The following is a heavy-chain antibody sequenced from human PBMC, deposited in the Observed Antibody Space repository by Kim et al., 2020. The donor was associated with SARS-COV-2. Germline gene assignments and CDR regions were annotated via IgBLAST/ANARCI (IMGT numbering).Heavy chain of an antibody. J-gene: IGHJ3*02. V-gene: IGHV7-4-1*02. CDR2: INTNTGNP. CDR1: GYTFTSYA. D-gene: IGHD3-22*01. Sequence: ASVKVSCKASGYTFTSYAMNWVRQAPGQGLEWMGWINTNTGNPTYAQGFTGRFVFSLDTSVSTAYLQISSLKAEDTAVYYCARLGDSSGYYYSAFDIWGQGTMVTVSS. CDR3: ARLGDSSGYYYSAFDI.